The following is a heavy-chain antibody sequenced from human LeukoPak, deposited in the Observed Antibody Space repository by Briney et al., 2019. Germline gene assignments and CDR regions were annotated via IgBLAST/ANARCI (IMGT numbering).Heavy chain of an antibody. D-gene: IGHD2-21*01. V-gene: IGHV3-48*02. J-gene: IGHJ4*02. CDR2: ISSSSSSI. CDR3: ATSVI. Sequence: GGSLRLSCAASGFTFSSYAMSWVRQAPGKGLEWISYISSSSSSIYYADSVKGRFTISRDNAKNSLYLQMNSLRDEDTAVYYCATSVIRGQGTLVTVSS. CDR1: GFTFSSYA.